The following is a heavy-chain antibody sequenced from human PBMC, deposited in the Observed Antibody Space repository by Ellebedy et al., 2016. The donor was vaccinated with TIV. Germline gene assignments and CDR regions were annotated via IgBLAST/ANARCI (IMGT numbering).Heavy chain of an antibody. V-gene: IGHV1-8*01. Sequence: ASVKVSXKASGYTFTSYDINWVRQATGQGLEWMGWMNPNSGNTGYAQKFQGRVTMTRNTSISTAYMELSSLRSEDTAVYYCARGLSFWSGYYTYYYYYMDVWGKGTTVTVSS. CDR3: ARGLSFWSGYYTYYYYYMDV. CDR2: MNPNSGNT. J-gene: IGHJ6*03. CDR1: GYTFTSYD. D-gene: IGHD3-3*01.